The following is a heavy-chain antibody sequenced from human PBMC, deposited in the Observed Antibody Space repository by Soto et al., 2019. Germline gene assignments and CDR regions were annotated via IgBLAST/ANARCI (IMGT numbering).Heavy chain of an antibody. CDR1: GFTFSDYY. CDR3: LIVRGYSYARAGPKRSWFDP. J-gene: IGHJ5*02. V-gene: IGHV3-11*01. Sequence: PGGSLRLSCAASGFTFSDYYMSWIRQAPGKGLERVSYISSNGSTIYYADTVKGRFTISRDNAKNSLYLQMNSLRAEDMVVYYCLIVRGYSYARAGPKRSWFDPWGQGTLVTVSS. D-gene: IGHD5-18*01. CDR2: ISSNGSTI.